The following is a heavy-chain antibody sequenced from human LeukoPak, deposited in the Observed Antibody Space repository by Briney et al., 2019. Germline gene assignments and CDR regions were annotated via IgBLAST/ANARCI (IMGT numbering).Heavy chain of an antibody. Sequence: GGSLRLSCAASGFTFGSYWMSWVRQAPGKGLEWVANINEDGSQKYHVDSVKGRFTISRDNAKNSLYLQTDSLTAADTAVYYCARASDVGTIDYWGQGTLVTVSS. CDR1: GFTFGSYW. CDR2: INEDGSQK. V-gene: IGHV3-7*04. J-gene: IGHJ4*02. CDR3: ARASDVGTIDY. D-gene: IGHD7-27*01.